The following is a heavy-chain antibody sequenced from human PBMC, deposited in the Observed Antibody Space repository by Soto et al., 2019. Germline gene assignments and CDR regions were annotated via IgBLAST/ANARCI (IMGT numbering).Heavy chain of an antibody. V-gene: IGHV4-34*01. J-gene: IGHJ6*02. D-gene: IGHD3-16*02. CDR1: GGSFSGYY. Sequence: SETLSLTCAVYGGSFSGYYWSWIRQPPGKGLEWIGEINHSGSTNYNTSLKSRVTISVDTSKIQFSLKLSSVTAADTAVYYCARDRHLNYYYYYGMDVWGQGTTVTVSS. CDR2: INHSGST. CDR3: ARDRHLNYYYYYGMDV.